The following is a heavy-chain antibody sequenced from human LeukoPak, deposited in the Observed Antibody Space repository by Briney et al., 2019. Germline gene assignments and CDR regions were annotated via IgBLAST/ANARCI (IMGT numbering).Heavy chain of an antibody. CDR2: IYYSGST. V-gene: IGHV4-39*07. Sequence: SETLSLTCTVSGGSISSSSYYWGWIRQPPGKGLEWIGSIYYSGSTYYNPSLKSRVTISVDTSKNQFSLKLSPVTAADTAVYYCARKEMWFDPWGQGTLVTVSS. CDR1: GGSISSSSYY. CDR3: ARKEMWFDP. J-gene: IGHJ5*02.